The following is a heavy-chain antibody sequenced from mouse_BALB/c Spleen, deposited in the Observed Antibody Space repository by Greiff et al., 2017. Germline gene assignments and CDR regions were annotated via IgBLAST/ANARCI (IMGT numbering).Heavy chain of an antibody. Sequence: VQLQQSGPELVKPGASVKISCKASGYSFTSYYIHWVKQRPGQGLEWIGWIFPGSGNTKYNEKFKGKATLTADTSSSTAYMQLSSLTSEDSAVYFCARWDYGYGFAYWGQGTLVTVSA. D-gene: IGHD2-2*01. V-gene: IGHV1-66*01. CDR1: GYSFTSYY. CDR2: IFPGSGNT. CDR3: ARWDYGYGFAY. J-gene: IGHJ3*01.